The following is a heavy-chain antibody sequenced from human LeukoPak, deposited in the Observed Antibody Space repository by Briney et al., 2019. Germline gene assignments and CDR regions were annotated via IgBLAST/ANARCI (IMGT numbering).Heavy chain of an antibody. J-gene: IGHJ4*02. V-gene: IGHV1-69*01. Sequence: SVKVSCKASGGTFSSYAISWVRQAPGQGLEWMGGIIPIFGTANYAQKFQGRVTITADESTGTAYMELSSLRSEDTAVYYCARGGASGSYLYYFDYWGQGTLVTVSS. CDR2: IIPIFGTA. D-gene: IGHD3-10*01. CDR3: ARGGASGSYLYYFDY. CDR1: GGTFSSYA.